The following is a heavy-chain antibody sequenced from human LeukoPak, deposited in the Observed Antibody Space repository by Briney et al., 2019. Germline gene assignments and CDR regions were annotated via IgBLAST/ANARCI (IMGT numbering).Heavy chain of an antibody. V-gene: IGHV4-31*03. CDR1: GGSISSGGYY. CDR2: IYYSGST. CDR3: ARVSSGWYWGVRSFDY. D-gene: IGHD6-19*01. J-gene: IGHJ4*02. Sequence: SQTLSLTCTVSGGSISSGGYYWSWIRQHPGKGLEWIGYIYYSGSTYYNPSLKSRVTISVDTSKNQFSLKLSSVTAADTAVYYCARVSSGWYWGVRSFDYWGQGTLVTVSS.